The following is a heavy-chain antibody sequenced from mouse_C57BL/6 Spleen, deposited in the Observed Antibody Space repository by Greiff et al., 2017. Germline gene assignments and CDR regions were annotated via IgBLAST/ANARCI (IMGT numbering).Heavy chain of an antibody. Sequence: QVQLQQSGAELVRPGTSVKVSCKASGYAFTNYLIEWVKQRPGQGLEWIGVINPGSGGTNYNEKFKGKATLTADKSSSTAYMQLSSLTSEDSAVYFCAGSTPGRNFDYWGQGTTLTVSS. V-gene: IGHV1-54*01. CDR2: INPGSGGT. CDR1: GYAFTNYL. J-gene: IGHJ2*01. CDR3: AGSTPGRNFDY. D-gene: IGHD3-3*01.